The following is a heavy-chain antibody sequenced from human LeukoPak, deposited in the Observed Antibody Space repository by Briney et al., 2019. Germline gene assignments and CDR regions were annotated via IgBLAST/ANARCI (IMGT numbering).Heavy chain of an antibody. CDR3: ARLFYCSSSSCYTPFDY. CDR1: GFTFSSYW. CDR2: IQQDGSQE. D-gene: IGHD2-2*02. V-gene: IGHV3-7*01. Sequence: PGGSLRLSCAVSGFTFSSYWMSWVRQAPGKGLEWVANIQQDGSQEYYVDSVKGRFTISRDNAKNSLYLRMNSLRAEDTAVYYCARLFYCSSSSCYTPFDYWGQGTLVTVSS. J-gene: IGHJ4*02.